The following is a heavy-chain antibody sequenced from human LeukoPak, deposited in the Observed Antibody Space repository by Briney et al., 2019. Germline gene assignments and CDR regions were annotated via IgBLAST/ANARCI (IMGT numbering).Heavy chain of an antibody. Sequence: ASVKVSCKASGGTFSSYAVSWVRQAPGQGLEWMGGIIPIFGTANYAQKFQGRVTITTDESTSTAYMELSSLRSKDTAVYYCARDGDSSSWPLPTVTSGNWFDPWGQGTLVTVSS. CDR3: ARDGDSSSWPLPTVTSGNWFDP. J-gene: IGHJ5*02. D-gene: IGHD6-13*01. CDR2: IIPIFGTA. CDR1: GGTFSSYA. V-gene: IGHV1-69*05.